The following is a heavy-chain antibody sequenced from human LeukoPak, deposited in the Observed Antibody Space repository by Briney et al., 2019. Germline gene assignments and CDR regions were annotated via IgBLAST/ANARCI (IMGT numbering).Heavy chain of an antibody. J-gene: IGHJ4*02. CDR2: SYSSGST. Sequence: SETLSLTCTVSGASISGSGYYWGWIRQPPGKGLEWIVSSYSSGSTYYNASLQSRVTISIKTSKNPISLRLHSVTAADTAMYYCAKSGGYGLIDYWGQGTLVTVSS. CDR1: GASISGSGYY. D-gene: IGHD1-26*01. V-gene: IGHV4-39*01. CDR3: AKSGGYGLIDY.